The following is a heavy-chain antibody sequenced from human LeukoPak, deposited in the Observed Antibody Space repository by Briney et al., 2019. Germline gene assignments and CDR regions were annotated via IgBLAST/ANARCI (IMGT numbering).Heavy chain of an antibody. D-gene: IGHD3-10*01. CDR2: IDQYGGQK. CDR1: GFTFSVYW. V-gene: IGHV3-7*05. Sequence: GSLRLSCAASGFTFSVYWMTWVRQAPGKGLEWVATIDQYGGQKNYVESVKGRFTISRDNAENSLFLQMNSLRADDTAVYYCATEVWFRADSWGQGTLVTVSS. CDR3: ATEVWFRADS. J-gene: IGHJ4*02.